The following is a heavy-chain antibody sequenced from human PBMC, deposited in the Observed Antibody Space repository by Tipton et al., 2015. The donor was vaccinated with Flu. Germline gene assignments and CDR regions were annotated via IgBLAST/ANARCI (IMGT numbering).Heavy chain of an antibody. J-gene: IGHJ4*02. Sequence: SLRLSCAASGFTFDDYAMHWVRQAPGKGLEWVSGISWNSGSIGYADSVKGRFTISRDNAKNSLYLQMNSLRAEDTALYYCAKEVDSSSPPAFDFWGQGTLVPVSS. CDR1: GFTFDDYA. D-gene: IGHD6-6*01. CDR2: ISWNSGSI. CDR3: AKEVDSSSPPAFDF. V-gene: IGHV3-9*01.